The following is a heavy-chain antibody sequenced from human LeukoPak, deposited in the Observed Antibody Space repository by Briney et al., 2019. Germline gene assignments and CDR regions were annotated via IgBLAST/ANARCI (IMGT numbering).Heavy chain of an antibody. J-gene: IGHJ3*02. CDR2: IYTSGST. Sequence: SETLSLTCTVSGGSISSGSYYWSWIRQPAGKGLEWIGRIYTSGSTYYNPSLKSRVTISVDTSKNQFSLKLSSVTAADTAVYYCARGILPSDSSGCPCLDGAFDIWGQGTMVTVSS. V-gene: IGHV4-61*02. CDR1: GGSISSGSYY. D-gene: IGHD3-22*01. CDR3: ARGILPSDSSGCPCLDGAFDI.